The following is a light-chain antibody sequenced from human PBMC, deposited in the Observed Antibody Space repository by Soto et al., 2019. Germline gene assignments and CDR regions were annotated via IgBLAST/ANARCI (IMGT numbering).Light chain of an antibody. CDR2: DAS. Sequence: DIHMTQSPSSLSASVGNRVTITCQASQGIATYLNWYQQKPGKAPNLLIYDASNLETGVPSRFSGGGSGTHFTLTISNLQPEDIATYYCQQYDNLPPTWTCGQGTKVDIK. CDR3: QQYDNLPPTWT. V-gene: IGKV1-33*01. J-gene: IGKJ1*01. CDR1: QGIATY.